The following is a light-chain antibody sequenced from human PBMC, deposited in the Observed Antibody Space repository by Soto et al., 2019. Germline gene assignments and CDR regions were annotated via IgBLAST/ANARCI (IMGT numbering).Light chain of an antibody. CDR1: SSNIGAGYD. Sequence: QPVLTQPPSVSGAPGQRVTISCTGSSSNIGAGYDVHWYQQLPGTAPKLLIYGNSNRPSGVPDRFSGSKSGTSASLAITGLQAEDEADYSCQSYDSSLSAPVFGTGTKVTVL. V-gene: IGLV1-40*01. J-gene: IGLJ1*01. CDR2: GNS. CDR3: QSYDSSLSAPV.